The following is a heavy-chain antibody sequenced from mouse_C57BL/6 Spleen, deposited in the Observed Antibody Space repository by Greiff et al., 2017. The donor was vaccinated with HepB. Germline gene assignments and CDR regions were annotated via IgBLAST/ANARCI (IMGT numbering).Heavy chain of an antibody. J-gene: IGHJ3*01. V-gene: IGHV1-64*01. CDR2: IHPNSGST. CDR1: GYTFTSYW. D-gene: IGHD4-1*02. Sequence: QVQLQQSGAELVKPGASVKLSCKASGYTFTSYWMHWVKQRPGQGLEWIGMIHPNSGSTNYNEKFKSKATLTVDKSSSTAYMQLSSLTSEDSAVYYCAREGATGTWFAYWGQGTLVTVSA. CDR3: AREGATGTWFAY.